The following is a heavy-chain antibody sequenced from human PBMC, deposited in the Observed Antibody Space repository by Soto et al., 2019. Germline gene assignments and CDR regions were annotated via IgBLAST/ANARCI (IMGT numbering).Heavy chain of an antibody. J-gene: IGHJ5*02. CDR2: INHSGST. CDR3: ARVLAGDCSGGSCYPRFDP. CDR1: GVSFSGYY. Sequence: SETLSLTCAVYGVSFSGYYWSWIRQPPGKGLGWIGEINHSGSTDYNPSLKSRVTISVDTSKNQFSLKLTSVTTADTAVYYCARVLAGDCSGGSCYPRFDPWGQGTLVTVSS. D-gene: IGHD2-15*01. V-gene: IGHV4-34*01.